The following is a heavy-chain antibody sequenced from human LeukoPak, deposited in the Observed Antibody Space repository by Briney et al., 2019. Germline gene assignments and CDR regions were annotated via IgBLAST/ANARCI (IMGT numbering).Heavy chain of an antibody. CDR1: GYTFTSYD. CDR2: MNPNSGNT. V-gene: IGHV1-8*01. D-gene: IGHD3-3*01. J-gene: IGHJ6*02. CDR3: ARVHYDSWSGYAYGMDV. Sequence: ASVKVSCKASGYTFTSYDINWVRQATGQGLEWMGWMNPNSGNTGYAQKFQGRVTMTRSTSISTAYMELSSLRSEDTAVYYCARVHYDSWSGYAYGMDVWGQGTTVTVSS.